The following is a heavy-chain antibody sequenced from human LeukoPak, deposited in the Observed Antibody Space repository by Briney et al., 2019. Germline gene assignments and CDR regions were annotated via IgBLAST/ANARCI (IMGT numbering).Heavy chain of an antibody. V-gene: IGHV3-23*01. CDR3: AKDPRYYYGSGTLSSWFDP. Sequence: PGGSLRLSCAASGFTFSSYAMSWVRQAPGKGLEWFSAISGSGGSTYYADSVKGRFTISRDNSKNTLYLQMNSLRAEDTAVYYCAKDPRYYYGSGTLSSWFDPWGQGTLVTVS. D-gene: IGHD3-10*01. CDR2: ISGSGGST. J-gene: IGHJ5*02. CDR1: GFTFSSYA.